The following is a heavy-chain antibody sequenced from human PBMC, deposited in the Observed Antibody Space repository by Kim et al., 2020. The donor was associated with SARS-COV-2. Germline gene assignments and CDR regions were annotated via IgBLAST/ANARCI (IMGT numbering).Heavy chain of an antibody. CDR3: AREVIYSYGIDY. CDR2: IYYSGST. Sequence: SETLSLTCTVSGGSISSSSYYWGWIRQPPGKGLEWIGSIYYSGSTYYNPSLKSRVTISVDTSKNQFSLKLSSVTAADTAVYYCAREVIYSYGIDYLGQGT. J-gene: IGHJ4*02. CDR1: GGSISSSSYY. D-gene: IGHD5-18*01. V-gene: IGHV4-39*07.